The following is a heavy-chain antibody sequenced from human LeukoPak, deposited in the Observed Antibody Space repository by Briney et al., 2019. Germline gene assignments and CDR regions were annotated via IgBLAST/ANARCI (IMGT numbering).Heavy chain of an antibody. V-gene: IGHV3-9*01. D-gene: IGHD3-9*01. J-gene: IGHJ4*02. CDR3: ANAANYDILNGFDY. Sequence: GGSLRLSCAASGFTFDDYAMHWVRQAPGKGLEWVSGISWNSGSIGYADSVKGRFTISRDNAKNSPYLQMNSLRADDTALYYCANAANYDILNGFDYWGQGTLVTVSS. CDR2: ISWNSGSI. CDR1: GFTFDDYA.